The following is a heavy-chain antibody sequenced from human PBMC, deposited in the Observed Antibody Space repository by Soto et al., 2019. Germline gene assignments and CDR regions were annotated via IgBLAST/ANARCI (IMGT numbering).Heavy chain of an antibody. CDR3: TTQTVTYCTNGVCRFDY. CDR1: GFTFSNAW. J-gene: IGHJ4*02. V-gene: IGHV3-15*01. D-gene: IGHD2-8*01. Sequence: PGGSLRLSCAASGFTFSNAWLSWVRQAPGKGLEWVGRIKSKTDGGTTDYAAPVKGRFTISRDDSKNTLYLQMNSLKTEDTAVYYCTTQTVTYCTNGVCRFDYWGQGTLVTVSS. CDR2: IKSKTDGGTT.